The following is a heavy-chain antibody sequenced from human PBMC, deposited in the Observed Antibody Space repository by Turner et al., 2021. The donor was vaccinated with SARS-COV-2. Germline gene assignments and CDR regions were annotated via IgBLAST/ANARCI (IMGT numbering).Heavy chain of an antibody. CDR1: GFTFDDYA. J-gene: IGHJ4*02. CDR3: ARDWGEYYFDY. V-gene: IGHV3-43*02. Sequence: EVQLVESGGGVVQPGGSLRLSCAASGFTFDDYAMHWVRQAPGKGLEWVSLISGDGGSTYYADSVKGRFTISRDNSKNTLYLQMNSLRAEDTAVYYCARDWGEYYFDYWGQGTLVTVSS. CDR2: ISGDGGST. D-gene: IGHD3-16*01.